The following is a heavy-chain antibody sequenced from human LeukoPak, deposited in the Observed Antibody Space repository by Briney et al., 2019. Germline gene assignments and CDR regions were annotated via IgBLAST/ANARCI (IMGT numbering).Heavy chain of an antibody. CDR3: ARDPSWFGELIGDYFDY. D-gene: IGHD3-10*01. J-gene: IGHJ4*02. Sequence: GGSLRLSCAASGFTVSSNYMSWVRQAPGKGLEWVSSISSSSSYIYYADSVKGRFTISRDNAKNSLYLQMNSLRAEDTAVYYCARDPSWFGELIGDYFDYWGQGTLVTVSS. V-gene: IGHV3-21*01. CDR1: GFTVSSNY. CDR2: ISSSSSYI.